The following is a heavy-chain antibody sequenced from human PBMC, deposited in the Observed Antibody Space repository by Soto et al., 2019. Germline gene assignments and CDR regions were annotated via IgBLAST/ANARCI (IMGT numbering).Heavy chain of an antibody. CDR2: IIPIFGTA. CDR3: AGDISYRVPYGYYYYGMDV. J-gene: IGHJ6*02. V-gene: IGHV1-69*01. D-gene: IGHD3-16*02. Sequence: QVQLVQSGAEVKKPGSSVKVSCKASGGTFSSYAISWVRQAPGQGLEWMGGIIPIFGTANYAQKFQGRVTITGDESTSTAYMQLSSLRSEDTAVYYCAGDISYRVPYGYYYYGMDVWVQGTTVTVAS. CDR1: GGTFSSYA.